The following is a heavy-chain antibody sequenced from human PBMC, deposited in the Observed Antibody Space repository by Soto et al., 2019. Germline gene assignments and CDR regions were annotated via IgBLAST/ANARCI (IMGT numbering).Heavy chain of an antibody. V-gene: IGHV3-48*01. Sequence: EVQLVESGGGLVQPGGSLRLSCAASGFTFSSYSMNWVRQAPGKGLEWVSYISSSSSTIYYADSVKGRFTISRDNAKNSLYLQVNSLRAEDTAVYYCAREYSSSWCGLNWFDPWGQGTLVTVSS. D-gene: IGHD6-13*01. CDR1: GFTFSSYS. CDR3: AREYSSSWCGLNWFDP. CDR2: ISSSSSTI. J-gene: IGHJ5*02.